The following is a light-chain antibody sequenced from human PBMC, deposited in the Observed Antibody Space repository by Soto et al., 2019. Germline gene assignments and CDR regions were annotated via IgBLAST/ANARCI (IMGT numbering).Light chain of an antibody. J-gene: IGLJ1*01. CDR1: ISNVGGYNY. CDR2: EVS. Sequence: QSFVTQPASVSGSPGQSITISCSGTISNVGGYNYVSWYQQHPGKAPKLMIYEVSNRPSGVSNRFSGSKSGNTASLTISGLQAEDEADYYCSSYTSSDTLFVFGTGTKVTVL. V-gene: IGLV2-14*01. CDR3: SSYTSSDTLFV.